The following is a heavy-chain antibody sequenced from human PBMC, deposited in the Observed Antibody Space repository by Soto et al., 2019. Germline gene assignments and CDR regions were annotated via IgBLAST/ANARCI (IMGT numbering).Heavy chain of an antibody. J-gene: IGHJ4*02. CDR1: GFTFSSYG. V-gene: IGHV3-30*18. Sequence: ALRLSCAASGFTFSSYGMHWVRQAPGKGLEWVAVISYDGSNKYYADSVKGRFTISRDNSKNTLYLQMNSLRAEDTAVYYCAKDHKNDFWSGFFVYWGQGTLVTVSS. D-gene: IGHD3-3*01. CDR3: AKDHKNDFWSGFFVY. CDR2: ISYDGSNK.